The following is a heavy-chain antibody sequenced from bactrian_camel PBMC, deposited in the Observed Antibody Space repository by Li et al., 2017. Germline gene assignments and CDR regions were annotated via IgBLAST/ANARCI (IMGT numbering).Heavy chain of an antibody. CDR2: IYTSGGRT. V-gene: IGHV3S42*01. Sequence: DVQLVESGGGSVQAGGSLRLSCAASGYTVGSYCMGWFRQAPGKEREGVAAIYTSGGRTSYGDSVKGRVTISKDNAKNTLYLQMNSLKPEDTAMYYCAGAFWCDGGPLMAGRYSRWGQGTQVTVS. D-gene: IGHD3*01. CDR1: GYTVGSYC. J-gene: IGHJ4*01. CDR3: AGAFWCDGGPLMAGRYSR.